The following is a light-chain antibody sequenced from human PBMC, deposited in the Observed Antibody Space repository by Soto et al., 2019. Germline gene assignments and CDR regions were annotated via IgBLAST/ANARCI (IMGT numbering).Light chain of an antibody. CDR2: GAS. CDR3: QQYGNSPWT. CDR1: QSVIRY. V-gene: IGKV3-20*01. Sequence: EIVLTQSPATLSLSTGERATLSCRASQSVIRYLAWYQQRPGQAPRLLIYGASSRATGIPDRFSGRESGTDFTLTISRLEPEDFAVYYCQQYGNSPWTFGQGTKVDIK. J-gene: IGKJ1*01.